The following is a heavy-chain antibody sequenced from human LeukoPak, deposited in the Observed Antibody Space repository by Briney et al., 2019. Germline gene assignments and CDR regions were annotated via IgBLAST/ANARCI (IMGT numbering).Heavy chain of an antibody. J-gene: IGHJ5*02. CDR1: GGSISSYY. CDR3: ARQYLGYDILTGYYPNWFDP. D-gene: IGHD3-9*01. V-gene: IGHV4-59*08. CDR2: IYYSGGT. Sequence: SETLSLTCTVSGGSISSYYWSWIRQPPGKGLEWIGYIYYSGGTNYNPSLKSRVTISVDTSKNQFSLKLSSVTAADTAVYYCARQYLGYDILTGYYPNWFDPWGQGTLVTVSS.